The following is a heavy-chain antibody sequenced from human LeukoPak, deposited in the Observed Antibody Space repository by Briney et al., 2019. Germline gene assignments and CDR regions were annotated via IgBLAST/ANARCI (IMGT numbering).Heavy chain of an antibody. CDR2: ISSSGSTI. CDR3: ARDPNPYSSGWYFFDY. Sequence: GGSLRLSCAASGFTFSDYYMSWIRQAPGKGLEWVSYISSSGSTIYYADSVKGRFTISRDNAKNSLYLQMNSLRAEDTAVYYCARDPNPYSSGWYFFDYWGQGTLVTVSS. J-gene: IGHJ4*02. D-gene: IGHD6-19*01. CDR1: GFTFSDYY. V-gene: IGHV3-11*01.